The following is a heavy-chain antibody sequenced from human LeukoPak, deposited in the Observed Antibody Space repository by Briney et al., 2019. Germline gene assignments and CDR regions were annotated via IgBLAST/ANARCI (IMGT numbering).Heavy chain of an antibody. CDR1: GVSFNDYY. D-gene: IGHD6-19*01. J-gene: IGHJ4*02. CDR3: ARHRGSGWYFDY. CDR2: INHSGST. Sequence: SETLSLTCAVYGVSFNDYYWSWIRQPPGKGLEWIGEINHSGSTNNNPSLKSRVTISVDTSKNQFSLKLSSVTAADTAVYYCARHRGSGWYFDYWGQGTLVTVSS. V-gene: IGHV4-34*01.